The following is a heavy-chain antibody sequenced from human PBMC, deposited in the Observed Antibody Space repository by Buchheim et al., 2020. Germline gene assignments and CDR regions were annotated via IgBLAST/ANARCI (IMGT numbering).Heavy chain of an antibody. CDR1: GFTFSSYA. CDR3: AKDPDYYDSSGYSHMDY. Sequence: EVQLLESGGGLVQPGGSLRLSCAASGFTFSSYAMSWVRQAPGKGLEWVSAISGSGGSTYYADSVKGRFTIPRDNSKKTLYLQMNSLRAEDTAVYYCAKDPDYYDSSGYSHMDYWGQGTL. J-gene: IGHJ4*02. CDR2: ISGSGGST. D-gene: IGHD3-22*01. V-gene: IGHV3-23*01.